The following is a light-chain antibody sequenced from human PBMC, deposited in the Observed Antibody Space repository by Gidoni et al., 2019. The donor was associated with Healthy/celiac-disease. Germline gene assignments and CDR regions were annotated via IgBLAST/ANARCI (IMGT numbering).Light chain of an antibody. CDR1: SSDVGGYNY. Sequence: QSPLTQPASASGTPGQSITISCTGTSSDVGGYNYASWYQQHPGKAPKLMIYDVSNRPTGVSNRFSGSKSGNTASLTISGLQAEDEADYYCSSYTSSSTGVFGTGTKVTVL. J-gene: IGLJ1*01. CDR2: DVS. CDR3: SSYTSSSTGV. V-gene: IGLV2-14*03.